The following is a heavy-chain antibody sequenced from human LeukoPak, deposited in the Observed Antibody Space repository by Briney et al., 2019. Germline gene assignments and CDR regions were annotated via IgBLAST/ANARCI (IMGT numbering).Heavy chain of an antibody. J-gene: IGHJ4*02. CDR2: IYYSGST. CDR3: ARHGSVRSSSRGAKHYFDY. V-gene: IGHV4-39*01. Sequence: PSETLSLTCTVSGGSISSSSYYWGWIRQPPGKGLEWIGSIYYSGSTYYNPSLKSRVTISVDTSKNQFSLKLSSVTAADTAVYYCARHGSVRSSSRGAKHYFDYWGQGTLVTVSS. CDR1: GGSISSSSYY. D-gene: IGHD6-6*01.